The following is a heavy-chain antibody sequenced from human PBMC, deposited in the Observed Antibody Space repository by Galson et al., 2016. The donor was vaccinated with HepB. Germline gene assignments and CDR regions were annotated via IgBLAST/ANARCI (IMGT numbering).Heavy chain of an antibody. CDR3: ARVPQPKYYYDSGRGHFLYNGMDG. V-gene: IGHV1-8*01. J-gene: IGHJ6*04. D-gene: IGHD3-10*01. Sequence: SVKVSCKASGYTFINYDINWVRQATGQGLEWMGWMNPNRGTTGYAQKFQGRVTMTRNTSISTAYLELSSLTSDDTAIYYCARVPQPKYYYDSGRGHFLYNGMDGWGKGTTVTVSS. CDR2: MNPNRGTT. CDR1: GYTFINYD.